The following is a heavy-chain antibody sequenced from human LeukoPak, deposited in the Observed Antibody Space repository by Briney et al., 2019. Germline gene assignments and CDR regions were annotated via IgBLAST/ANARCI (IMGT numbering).Heavy chain of an antibody. Sequence: SETLSLTCTVSGGSISSYYWSWIRQPAGKGLEWIGRIYTSGSTNYNPSLKSRVTISVDTSKNQFSLKLSSVTAADTAVYYCARDREDIVVVNDAFDIWGQGTMVTVSS. J-gene: IGHJ3*02. CDR3: ARDREDIVVVNDAFDI. V-gene: IGHV4-4*07. CDR1: GGSISSYY. D-gene: IGHD2-2*01. CDR2: IYTSGST.